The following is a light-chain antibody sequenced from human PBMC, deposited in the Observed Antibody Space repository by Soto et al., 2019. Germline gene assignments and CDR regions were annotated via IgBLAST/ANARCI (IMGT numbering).Light chain of an antibody. CDR3: QQRTNWPSWT. CDR1: QSVSYY. V-gene: IGKV3-11*01. J-gene: IGKJ1*01. Sequence: EIVLTQSPGTLSLSPGERATLSCRASQSVSYYLAWYQQKPGQAPRLLIYDASSRATGIPARFSGSGSGTDFTLTISSLEPEDFVVYYCQQRTNWPSWTFGQGTKVDI. CDR2: DAS.